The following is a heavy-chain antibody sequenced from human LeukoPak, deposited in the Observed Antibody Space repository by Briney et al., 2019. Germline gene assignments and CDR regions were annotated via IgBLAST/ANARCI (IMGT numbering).Heavy chain of an antibody. J-gene: IGHJ4*02. D-gene: IGHD3-10*01. Sequence: SETLSLTCTVSGDSISSYYWSWIRQPAGKGLEWIGRMYSSGTTYYNPSLKSRVTMSVDTSKNQFSLKLSSVTAADTAVYYCARGYGSGSYFVYWGQGTLVTVSS. CDR3: ARGYGSGSYFVY. CDR2: MYSSGTT. V-gene: IGHV4-4*07. CDR1: GDSISSYY.